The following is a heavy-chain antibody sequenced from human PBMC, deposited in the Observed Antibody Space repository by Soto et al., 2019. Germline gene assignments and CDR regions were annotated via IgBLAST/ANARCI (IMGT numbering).Heavy chain of an antibody. CDR2: INPNSGGT. Sequence: ASVNVSCQASGYTFTGYYMHWVRQAPGQGLEWMGWINPNSGGTNYAQKFQGRVTMNRDTSISTAYMVLSRRRSDDTAVYYCASNRDNPYFYYSGMAVWGQGTTVTVSS. CDR1: GYTFTGYY. D-gene: IGHD2-15*01. CDR3: ASNRDNPYFYYSGMAV. J-gene: IGHJ6*02. V-gene: IGHV1-2*02.